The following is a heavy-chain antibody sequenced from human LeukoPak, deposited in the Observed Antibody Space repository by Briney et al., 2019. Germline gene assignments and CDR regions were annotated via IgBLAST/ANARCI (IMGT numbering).Heavy chain of an antibody. CDR3: ARDSGGRGHFDF. D-gene: IGHD3-16*01. J-gene: IGHJ4*02. CDR1: GYTFTSYY. CDR2: INPSGGST. V-gene: IGHV1-46*01. Sequence: RASVKVSCKASGYTFTSYYMHWVRQAPGQGLEWMGIINPSGGSTSYAQKFQGRVTMTRDTSTGTAYMELRSLRSDDTAVYYCARDSGGRGHFDFWGQGTLVTVSS.